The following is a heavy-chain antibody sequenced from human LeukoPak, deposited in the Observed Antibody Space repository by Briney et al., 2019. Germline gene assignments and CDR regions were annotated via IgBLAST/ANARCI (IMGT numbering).Heavy chain of an antibody. Sequence: ASVKVSCKASGYTFSNYYMHWVRQAPGQGLEWMGIINPSVGSASSAQKFQGRVTMTGDTSTSTVYMELSSLRSDDTAVYYCARSFRNSGALFYFDYWGQGTLVTVSS. CDR3: ARSFRNSGALFYFDY. D-gene: IGHD4-23*01. CDR2: INPSVGSA. CDR1: GYTFSNYY. J-gene: IGHJ4*02. V-gene: IGHV1-46*01.